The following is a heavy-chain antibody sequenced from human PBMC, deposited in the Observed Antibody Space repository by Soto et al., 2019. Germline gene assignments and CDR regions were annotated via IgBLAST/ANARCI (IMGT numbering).Heavy chain of an antibody. CDR2: IIPILGIA. V-gene: IGHV1-69*08. Sequence: QVQLVQSGAEVQKPGSSVKVSCKASGGTFSSYTISWVRQAPGQGLEWMGRIIPILGIANYAQKFQGRVTITADKSTSTAYMELSSLRSEDTAVYYCARDAPPVGYSGGMDVWGQGTTVTVSS. D-gene: IGHD6-13*01. J-gene: IGHJ6*02. CDR1: GGTFSSYT. CDR3: ARDAPPVGYSGGMDV.